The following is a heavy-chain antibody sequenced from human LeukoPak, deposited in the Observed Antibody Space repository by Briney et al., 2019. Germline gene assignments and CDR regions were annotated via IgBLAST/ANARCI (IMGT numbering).Heavy chain of an antibody. CDR3: ARDFYRDWFDP. CDR2: IYYSGST. D-gene: IGHD1-26*01. V-gene: IGHV4-39*07. CDR1: GGSISSSSYY. J-gene: IGHJ5*02. Sequence: SETLSLTCTVSGGSISSSSYYWGWIRQPPGKGLEWIGSIYYSGSTYYNPSLKSRVTISVDTSKNQFSLKLSSVTAADTAVYYCARDFYRDWFDPWGQGTLVTVSS.